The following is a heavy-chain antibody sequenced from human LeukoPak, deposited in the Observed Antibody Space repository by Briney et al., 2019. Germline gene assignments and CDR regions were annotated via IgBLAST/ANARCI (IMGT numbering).Heavy chain of an antibody. J-gene: IGHJ6*02. V-gene: IGHV3-13*01. CDR1: GFIFNDFD. CDR2: IGIGGDT. Sequence: GGSLRLSCTAAGFIFNDFDFHWVRQGPGKGLEWVSAIGIGGDTHYSGSVKGRFTVSRENAKNSLFLHMNNLRAEDTAVYYCARDRFGMDVWGRGTTVIVSS. CDR3: ARDRFGMDV.